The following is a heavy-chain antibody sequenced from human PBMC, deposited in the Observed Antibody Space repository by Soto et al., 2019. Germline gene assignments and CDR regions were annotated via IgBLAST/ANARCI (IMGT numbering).Heavy chain of an antibody. D-gene: IGHD3-22*01. Sequence: EVQLLESGGGSVQPGGSLRRSCAASGFTFNNYVMGWVRQAPGQGLGWVSAVSGSADVAHYTDSVKGRFTVSRDNSKNTLHMQNNSLRAEDTAVYYCEKSSGDYRSSFDYWGRGILVTVSS. J-gene: IGHJ4*02. CDR3: EKSSGDYRSSFDY. CDR2: VSGSADVA. V-gene: IGHV3-23*01. CDR1: GFTFNNYV.